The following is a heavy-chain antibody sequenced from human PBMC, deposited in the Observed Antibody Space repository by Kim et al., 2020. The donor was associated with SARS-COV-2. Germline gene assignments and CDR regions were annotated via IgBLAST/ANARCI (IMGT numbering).Heavy chain of an antibody. CDR3: ARGSYYYGSGNDY. J-gene: IGHJ4*02. D-gene: IGHD3-10*01. Sequence: YNPSLKNRVTISVDTSKNQFSLKLSSVTAADTAVYYCARGSYYYGSGNDYWGQGTLVTVSS. V-gene: IGHV4-31*02.